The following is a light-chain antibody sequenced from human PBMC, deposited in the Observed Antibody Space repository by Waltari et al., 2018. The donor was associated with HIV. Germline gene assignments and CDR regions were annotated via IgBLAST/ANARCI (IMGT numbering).Light chain of an antibody. Sequence: DVVFPRSQTSLALSLGERATLNCSSSRNLLSSSNNKSYLEWYQKKAGKRPKLLIYWASTRESGVPDRFSGSGSGTDFTLTISRLQAEDVAVYYCQQYYSVPYTFGQGTKLEIK. CDR1: RNLLSSSNNKSY. V-gene: IGKV4-1*01. J-gene: IGKJ2*01. CDR3: QQYYSVPYT. CDR2: WAS.